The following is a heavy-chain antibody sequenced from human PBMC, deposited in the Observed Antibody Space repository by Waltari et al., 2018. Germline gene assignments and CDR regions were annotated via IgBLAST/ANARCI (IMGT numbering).Heavy chain of an antibody. D-gene: IGHD3-3*01. J-gene: IGHJ3*02. CDR2: IYTSGST. Sequence: QVQLQESGPGLVKPSETLSLTCTVSGGSISSYYWSWIRQPAGKGLEWIGRIYTSGSTNYNPSLKSRVTISVDTSKNQFSLKLSSVTAADTAVYYCARDKDDFGVVIIAFDIWGQGTMVTVSS. CDR3: ARDKDDFGVVIIAFDI. CDR1: GGSISSYY. V-gene: IGHV4-4*07.